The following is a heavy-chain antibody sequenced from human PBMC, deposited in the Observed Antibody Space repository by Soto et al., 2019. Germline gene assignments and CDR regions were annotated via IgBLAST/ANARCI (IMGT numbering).Heavy chain of an antibody. J-gene: IGHJ4*02. CDR3: ARWDHPLLDY. CDR2: ISSDGNHK. D-gene: IGHD1-26*01. V-gene: IGHV3-30*09. Sequence: QVQLVESGGGVVQPGRSLRLSCAASGFSVSAYTVHWVRQAPGKGLEWVAVISSDGNHKYYTDSVKGRFAISRDTFQNTDVLQMSSLGPADTAVYYCARWDHPLLDYWGQGTLVTVSS. CDR1: GFSVSAYT.